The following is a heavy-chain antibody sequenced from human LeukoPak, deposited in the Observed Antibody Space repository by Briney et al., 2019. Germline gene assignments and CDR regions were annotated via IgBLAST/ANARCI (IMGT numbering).Heavy chain of an antibody. Sequence: GGSLRLSCAASGFTFSSYSMNWVRQAPGKGLEWVSSISSSSTYIYYADSVKGRFTISRDNAKNSLYLQMNSLRAEDTAVYYCARPRRPDIAAADPFDYWGQGTLVTVSS. J-gene: IGHJ4*02. CDR2: ISSSSTYI. CDR3: ARPRRPDIAAADPFDY. V-gene: IGHV3-21*01. D-gene: IGHD6-13*01. CDR1: GFTFSSYS.